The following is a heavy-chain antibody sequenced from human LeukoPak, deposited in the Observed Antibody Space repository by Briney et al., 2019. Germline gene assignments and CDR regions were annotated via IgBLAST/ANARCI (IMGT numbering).Heavy chain of an antibody. CDR1: GFTFSSYS. D-gene: IGHD6-19*01. V-gene: IGHV3-48*04. CDR2: ISSSSSTI. CDR3: ARDGLAAAGAFIAVAGIQAFDY. Sequence: GGSLRLSCAASGFTFSSYSMNWVRQAPGKGLEWVSYISSSSSTIYYADSVKGRFTISRDNAKNSLYLQMNSLRAEDTAVYYCARDGLAAAGAFIAVAGIQAFDYWGQGTLVTVSS. J-gene: IGHJ4*02.